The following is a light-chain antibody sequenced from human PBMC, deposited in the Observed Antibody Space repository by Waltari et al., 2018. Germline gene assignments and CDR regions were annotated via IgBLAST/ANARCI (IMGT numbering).Light chain of an antibody. CDR1: QSIINW. Sequence: DSHMTQPPSTLSASVGDRVTITCRPSQSIINWLAWFQQKPGKAPNLLIYKASNLESGVPSRFSGSGSGTEFTLTISSLQPDDFATYYCQQYMTNSWTFGQGTRVEVK. V-gene: IGKV1-5*03. CDR2: KAS. CDR3: QQYMTNSWT. J-gene: IGKJ1*01.